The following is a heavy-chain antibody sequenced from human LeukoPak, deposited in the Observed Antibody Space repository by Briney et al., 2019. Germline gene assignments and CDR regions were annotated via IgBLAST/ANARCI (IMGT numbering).Heavy chain of an antibody. CDR3: AKDVIAGRPYYFDY. D-gene: IGHD6-6*01. CDR2: MTGSSGGT. J-gene: IGHJ4*02. CDR1: GFTFSSYA. V-gene: IGHV3-23*01. Sequence: GGSLRLSCAASGFTFSSYAMSCVRQAPGKGLEWVSAMTGSSGGTFYADSVKGRFTISRDNSKNTVYLQMNRLRAEDTAIYYCAKDVIAGRPYYFDYWGQGTLVTVSS.